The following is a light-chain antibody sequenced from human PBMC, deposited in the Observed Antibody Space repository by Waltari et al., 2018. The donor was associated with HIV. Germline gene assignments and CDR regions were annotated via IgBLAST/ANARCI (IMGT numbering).Light chain of an antibody. J-gene: IGKJ4*01. Sequence: ATQMTQSPSSLSASVGDRVTITCRASQDIRNELGWYQQKPGKAPELLIYAASSLQSGVPSRFSGTGSGTDFTLTISGLQPEDFATFCLQDYNALTFGGGTKVEV. CDR2: AAS. V-gene: IGKV1-6*01. CDR1: QDIRNE. CDR3: LQDYNALT.